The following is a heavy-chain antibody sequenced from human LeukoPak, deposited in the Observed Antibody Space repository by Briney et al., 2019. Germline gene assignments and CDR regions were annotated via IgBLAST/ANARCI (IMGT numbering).Heavy chain of an antibody. D-gene: IGHD2-15*01. CDR2: IIPIFGTA. J-gene: IGHJ5*02. CDR1: GATFISYA. V-gene: IGHV1-69*06. CDR3: ARDPLGYCSGGSCYSYNWFDP. Sequence: ASVKVSCKASGATFISYAMSWVRQAPGQGLEWMGGIIPIFGTANYAQKFQGRVTITADKSTSTAYMELSRLRSDDTAVYYCARDPLGYCSGGSCYSYNWFDPWGQGTLVTVSS.